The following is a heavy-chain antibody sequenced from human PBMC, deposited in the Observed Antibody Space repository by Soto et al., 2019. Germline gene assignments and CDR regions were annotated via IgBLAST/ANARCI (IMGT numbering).Heavy chain of an antibody. J-gene: IGHJ6*02. CDR2: ISSSSSYI. V-gene: IGHV3-21*01. Sequence: GGSLRLSCAASGFTFSSYSMNWVRQAPGKGLEWVSSISSSSSYIYYADSVKGRFTISRDNAKNSLYLQMNSLRAEDTAVYYCARGGSITMIVVAKGGYYYGMDVWGQGTTVTVSS. CDR3: ARGGSITMIVVAKGGYYYGMDV. CDR1: GFTFSSYS. D-gene: IGHD3-22*01.